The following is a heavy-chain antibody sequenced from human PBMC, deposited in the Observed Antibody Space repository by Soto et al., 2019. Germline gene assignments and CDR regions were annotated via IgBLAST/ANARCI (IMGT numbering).Heavy chain of an antibody. V-gene: IGHV3-23*01. J-gene: IGHJ4*02. CDR1: GFTFSSYA. Sequence: AGGSLRLSCAASGFTFSSYAMSWVRQAPGKGLEWVSAISGSGGSTYYADSVKGRFTISRDNSKNTLYLQMNSLRAEDTAVYYCAKVGYCSGGSCYHMIDYWGQGTLVTVSS. CDR2: ISGSGGST. D-gene: IGHD2-15*01. CDR3: AKVGYCSGGSCYHMIDY.